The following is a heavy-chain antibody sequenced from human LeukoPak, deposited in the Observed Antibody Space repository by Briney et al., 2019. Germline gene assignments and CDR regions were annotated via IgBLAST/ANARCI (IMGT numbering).Heavy chain of an antibody. CDR1: GFTFSSYS. CDR2: ISSSSSTM. CDR3: ARDPSDYDFWSGYYFDY. J-gene: IGHJ4*02. V-gene: IGHV3-48*04. D-gene: IGHD3-3*01. Sequence: PGGSLRLSCAASGFTFSSYSMNWVRQAPGKGLEWVSYISSSSSTMYYADSVKGRFTISRDNAKNSLYLQMNSLRAEDTAVYYCARDPSDYDFWSGYYFDYWGQGTLVTVSS.